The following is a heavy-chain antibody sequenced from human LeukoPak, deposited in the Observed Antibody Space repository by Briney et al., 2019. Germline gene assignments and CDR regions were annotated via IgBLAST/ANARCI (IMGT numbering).Heavy chain of an antibody. D-gene: IGHD3-22*01. CDR2: ISYDGSNK. Sequence: GGSLRLSCAASGFTFSSYAMHWVRQAPGKGLELLAVISYDGSNKYYADSVKGRFTISRDNSKNTLYLQMNSLRAEDTAVYYCARDLWSSGYHIDYWGQGTLVTVSS. CDR1: GFTFSSYA. CDR3: ARDLWSSGYHIDY. V-gene: IGHV3-30-3*01. J-gene: IGHJ4*02.